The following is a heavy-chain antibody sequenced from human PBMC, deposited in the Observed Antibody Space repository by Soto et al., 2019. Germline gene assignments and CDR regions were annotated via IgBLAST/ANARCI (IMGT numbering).Heavy chain of an antibody. Sequence: QVQLVQSGAEEKKPGASVKVSCKASGYTFTSYAMHWVRQAPGQRLEWMGWINAGNDNTKHSQKFQGRVTIARDTSASTAYMELSSLRSEDTAVYYCARSEYTSGWTGYWGQGTLVTVSS. V-gene: IGHV1-3*05. D-gene: IGHD6-19*01. CDR1: GYTFTSYA. CDR3: ARSEYTSGWTGY. J-gene: IGHJ4*02. CDR2: INAGNDNT.